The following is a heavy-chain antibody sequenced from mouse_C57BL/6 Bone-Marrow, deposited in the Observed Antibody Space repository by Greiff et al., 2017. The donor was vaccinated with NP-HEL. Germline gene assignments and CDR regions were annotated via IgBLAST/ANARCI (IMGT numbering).Heavy chain of an antibody. CDR3: ARDAEYGNYFYAMDY. Sequence: DVMLVESGGGLVQSGRSLRLSCATSGFTFSDFYMEWVRQAPGKGLEWIAASRNKANDYTTEYSASVKGRFIVSSDTSQSILYLQMNALRAEDTAIYYCARDAEYGNYFYAMDYWGQGTSVTVSS. V-gene: IGHV7-1*01. J-gene: IGHJ4*01. CDR2: SRNKANDYTT. CDR1: GFTFSDFY. D-gene: IGHD2-10*02.